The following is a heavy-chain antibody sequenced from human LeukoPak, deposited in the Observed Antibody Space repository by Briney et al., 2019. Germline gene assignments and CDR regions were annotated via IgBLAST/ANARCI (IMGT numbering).Heavy chain of an antibody. CDR2: INHSGST. D-gene: IGHD5-12*01. CDR1: VGSFGGYS. CDR3: ARGRGTTDIVATIIRGYFDY. V-gene: IGHV4-34*01. J-gene: IGHJ4*02. Sequence: SETLPLTGASMVGSFGGYSGGWIPSPPGKGRGGMGEINHSGSTNYNPSLKSRVTISVDTSKNQFSLKLSSVTAADTAVYYCARGRGTTDIVATIIRGYFDYWGQGTLVTVSS.